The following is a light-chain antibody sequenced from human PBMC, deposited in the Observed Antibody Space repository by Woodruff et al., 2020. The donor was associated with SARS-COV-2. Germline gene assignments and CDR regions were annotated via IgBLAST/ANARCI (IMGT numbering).Light chain of an antibody. CDR1: Y. V-gene: IGLV3-1*01. CDR3: QAWDDSVV. J-gene: IGLJ2*01. Sequence: YVSWYQQKTLQSPVLVIYQDTKRPSGIPERFSGSNSGNTATLTISETQAMDEADYYCQAWDDSVVFGGGTK. CDR2: QDT.